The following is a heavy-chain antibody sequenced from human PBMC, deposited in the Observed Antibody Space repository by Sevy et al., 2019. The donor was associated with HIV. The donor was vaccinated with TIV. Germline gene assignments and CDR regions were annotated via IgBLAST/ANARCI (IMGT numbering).Heavy chain of an antibody. CDR1: GFTFSSYA. D-gene: IGHD6-13*01. CDR3: ARETEKYSSSQLDY. V-gene: IGHV3-30-3*01. CDR2: ISYDGSNK. J-gene: IGHJ4*02. Sequence: GGSLRLSCAASGFTFSSYAMHWVRQAPGKGLEWVAVISYDGSNKYYADSVMGRFTISRDNSKNTLYLQMNSLRAEDTAVYYCARETEKYSSSQLDYWGQGTLVTVSS.